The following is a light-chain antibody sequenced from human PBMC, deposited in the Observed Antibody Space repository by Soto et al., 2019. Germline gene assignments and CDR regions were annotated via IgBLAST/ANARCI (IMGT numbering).Light chain of an antibody. J-gene: IGLJ2*01. V-gene: IGLV2-11*01. CDR2: DVS. CDR1: SSDIGSNDY. CDR3: CSFAGRYRV. Sequence: QSALTQPRSVSGSPGQSVTISCTGTSSDIGSNDYVSWYHQHPGKAPKLMIYDVSKRPSGVPDRFSGSKSGNTASLTVSGLQTEDEADYYCCSFAGRYRVFGGGTKVTVL.